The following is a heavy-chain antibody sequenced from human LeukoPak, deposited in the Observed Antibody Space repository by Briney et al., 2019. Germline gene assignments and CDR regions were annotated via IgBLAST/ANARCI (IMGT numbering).Heavy chain of an antibody. V-gene: IGHV3-74*01. CDR2: INSDGSST. CDR3: VRVGNVVVPAAYYMDV. J-gene: IGHJ6*03. Sequence: GGSLRLSCAASGFTFSSYWMHWVRQAPGKGLVWVSRINSDGSSTSYADSVKGRFTISRDNAKNTLYLQMNSLRAEDTAVYYCVRVGNVVVPAAYYMDVWGKGTTVTVYS. CDR1: GFTFSSYW. D-gene: IGHD2-2*01.